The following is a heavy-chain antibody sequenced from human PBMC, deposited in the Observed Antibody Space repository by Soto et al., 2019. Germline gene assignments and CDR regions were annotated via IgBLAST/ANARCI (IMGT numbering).Heavy chain of an antibody. D-gene: IGHD1-26*01. CDR2: IWYDGSDK. CDR1: GFTFSSYG. J-gene: IGHJ6*02. Sequence: GGSLRLSCAASGFTFSSYGMHWVRQAPGKGLEWVAVIWYDGSDKKYADSVKGRFTISRDNSENTLYLQMKSLRAEDTGVYYCARVLGSFRQYYYYYGMDVWGQGTTVTVSS. CDR3: ARVLGSFRQYYYYYGMDV. V-gene: IGHV3-33*01.